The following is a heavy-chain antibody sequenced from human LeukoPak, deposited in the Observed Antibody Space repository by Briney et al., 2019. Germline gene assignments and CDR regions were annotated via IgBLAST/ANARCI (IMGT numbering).Heavy chain of an antibody. J-gene: IGHJ6*02. Sequence: GGSLRLSCAASGFTFSDYYMSWIRQAPGKGLEWVSYISSSGSTIYYADSVKGRFTISRDNAKNSLYLQMSSLRAEDTAVYYCTRDRLPYCSSGCTMVSYYGVDVWGQGTTVTVSS. D-gene: IGHD2-15*01. CDR3: TRDRLPYCSSGCTMVSYYGVDV. CDR1: GFTFSDYY. CDR2: ISSSGSTI. V-gene: IGHV3-11*01.